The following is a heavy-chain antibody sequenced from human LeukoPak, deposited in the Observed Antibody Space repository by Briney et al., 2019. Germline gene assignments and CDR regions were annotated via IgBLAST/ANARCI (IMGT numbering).Heavy chain of an antibody. Sequence: PGGSLRLSCGASGFSFSSYGMHWVRQAPGKGLEWVAFIWFDGSNKYYADSVKGRFTISRDNSKNTLYLQMNSLRVEDTAVYYCAKDRVATFADASDIWGQGTMVTVSS. J-gene: IGHJ3*02. CDR3: AKDRVATFADASDI. V-gene: IGHV3-30*02. CDR1: GFSFSSYG. CDR2: IWFDGSNK. D-gene: IGHD5-12*01.